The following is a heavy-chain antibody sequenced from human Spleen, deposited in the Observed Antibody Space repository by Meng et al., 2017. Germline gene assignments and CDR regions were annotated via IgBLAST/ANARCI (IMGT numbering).Heavy chain of an antibody. Sequence: QQSSAALLNASETPPLPCSFYVVSCSGNYLSWIRQPPGKGLDWIEEINHSGSSNYNPSLKSRVTISVDTSKNQFSLKLRSVTAADTAVYYCARGLGGSTENWGQGTLVTVSS. CDR3: ARGLGGSTEN. J-gene: IGHJ4*02. CDR2: INHSGSS. V-gene: IGHV4-34*01. CDR1: VVSCSGNY. D-gene: IGHD2-15*01.